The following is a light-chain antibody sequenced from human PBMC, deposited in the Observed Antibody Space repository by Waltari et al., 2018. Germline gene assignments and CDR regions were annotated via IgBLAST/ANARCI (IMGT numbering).Light chain of an antibody. J-gene: IGKJ3*01. CDR2: GGS. V-gene: IGKV1-9*01. CDR1: QGISSY. Sequence: IQLTQSPLSLSPSVVDRVTITCRASQGISSYLAWYQQKAGSAPKLLIYGGSTLPNGVPSRFSGSGFGTDFTLTISSLQPEDFATYYCLQVNSYPFTFGPGTTVDIK. CDR3: LQVNSYPFT.